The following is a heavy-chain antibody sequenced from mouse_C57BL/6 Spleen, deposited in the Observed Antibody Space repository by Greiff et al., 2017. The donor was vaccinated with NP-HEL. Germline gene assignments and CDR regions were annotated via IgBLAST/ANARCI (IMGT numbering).Heavy chain of an antibody. CDR1: GYTFTPYP. CDR3: ARGSSRYWYFDV. J-gene: IGHJ1*03. Sequence: QVPLQPSGAALVPPGASVTLSCTASGYTFTPYPLAWLPQIPGKSLAWIGNFHPYNDDTKYNEKFKGKATLTVEKSSSTVYLELSRLTSDDSAVYYCARGSSRYWYFDVWGTGTTVTVSS. CDR2: FHPYNDDT. V-gene: IGHV1-47*01. D-gene: IGHD1-1*01.